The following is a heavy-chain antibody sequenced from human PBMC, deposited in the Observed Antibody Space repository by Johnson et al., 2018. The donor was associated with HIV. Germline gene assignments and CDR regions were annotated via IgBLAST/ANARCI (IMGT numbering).Heavy chain of an antibody. D-gene: IGHD2-21*02. V-gene: IGHV3-7*01. Sequence: EVQLVESGGGVVQPGRSLRLSCAASGFTFSSYGMHWVRQAPGKGLEWVANIKQDGSEKYYVDSVKGRFTISRDNAKNSLYLQMNSLRAEDTAVYYCARGGYCGGDCYDGVAFDIWGQGTMVTVSS. CDR3: ARGGYCGGDCYDGVAFDI. CDR1: GFTFSSYG. CDR2: IKQDGSEK. J-gene: IGHJ3*02.